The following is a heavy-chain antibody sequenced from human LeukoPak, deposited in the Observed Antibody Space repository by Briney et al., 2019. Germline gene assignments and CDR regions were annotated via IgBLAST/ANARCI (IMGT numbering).Heavy chain of an antibody. J-gene: IGHJ4*02. V-gene: IGHV3-33*08. D-gene: IGHD6-19*01. CDR1: EFTFSSYG. Sequence: GGSLRLSCAASEFTFSSYGMHWVRQAPGKGLEWVAVIWYDGSNKYYADSVKGRFTISRDSSKNMLYLQMNSLRAEDTAVYYCARDTYSSGWYFDYWGQGTLVTVSS. CDR3: ARDTYSSGWYFDY. CDR2: IWYDGSNK.